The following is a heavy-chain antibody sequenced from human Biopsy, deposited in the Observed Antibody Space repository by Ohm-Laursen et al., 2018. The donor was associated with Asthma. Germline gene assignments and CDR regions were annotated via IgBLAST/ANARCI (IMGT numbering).Heavy chain of an antibody. CDR2: IYYSGST. CDR1: GGSISSYY. V-gene: IGHV4-59*01. D-gene: IGHD2-2*01. CDR3: ARRAPPGILVPPVGGGMDV. Sequence: SQTLSLTCTVPGGSISSYYWSWIRQPPGKGLEWIGDIYYSGSTNYNPSLKSRVTISVDTSKNQFSLKLSSVTAADTAVYYRARRAPPGILVPPVGGGMDVWGQGTTVTASS. J-gene: IGHJ6*02.